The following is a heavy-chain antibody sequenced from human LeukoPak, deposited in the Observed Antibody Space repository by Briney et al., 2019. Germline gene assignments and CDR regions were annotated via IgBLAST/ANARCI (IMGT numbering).Heavy chain of an antibody. CDR3: ARGRYYHDTSGYYSLDY. J-gene: IGHJ4*02. D-gene: IGHD3-22*01. Sequence: PGRSLRLSCAASGFTFDDYAMHWVRQAPGKGLEWVSSISWNSNSIDYADSVKGRFTISRYNAKNSLYLQLNSLRAEDMALYYCARGRYYHDTSGYYSLDYWGQGTLVTVSS. V-gene: IGHV3-9*03. CDR1: GFTFDDYA. CDR2: ISWNSNSI.